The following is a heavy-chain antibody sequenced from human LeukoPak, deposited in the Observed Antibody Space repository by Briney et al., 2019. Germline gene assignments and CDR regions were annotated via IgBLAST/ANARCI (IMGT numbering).Heavy chain of an antibody. V-gene: IGHV3-7*01. J-gene: IGHJ2*01. D-gene: IGHD2-2*01. Sequence: TGGSLRLSCAASGFTFSRYWMSWVRQAPGKGLEWVANIKQDGSEKNYVDSVKGRFTISRDNAKNSLYLQMNSLRAEDTAVYYCAKDPVPRGDMPLVYFDLWGRGTLVTVSS. CDR3: AKDPVPRGDMPLVYFDL. CDR1: GFTFSRYW. CDR2: IKQDGSEK.